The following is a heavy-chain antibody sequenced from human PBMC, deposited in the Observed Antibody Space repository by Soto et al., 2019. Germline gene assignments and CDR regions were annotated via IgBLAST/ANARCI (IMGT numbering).Heavy chain of an antibody. CDR1: GFTFSSYS. J-gene: IGHJ6*02. Sequence: EVQLVESGGGLVKPGGSLRLSCEASGFTFSSYSMNWVRQAPGKGLEWVSSISSSSFSITYADSVKGRFSISRDNAQNSLYLQLTNLRAEDPAVYYCARNESSHIYGMDIWGQGPTVTVSS. CDR3: ARNESSHIYGMDI. D-gene: IGHD6-6*01. V-gene: IGHV3-21*01. CDR2: ISSSSFSI.